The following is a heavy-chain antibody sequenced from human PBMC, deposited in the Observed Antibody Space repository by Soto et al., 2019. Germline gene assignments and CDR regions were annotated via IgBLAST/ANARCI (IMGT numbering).Heavy chain of an antibody. CDR1: GFTFSMFA. J-gene: IGHJ5*01. Sequence: GGSLRLSCVGSGFTFSMFAMSWVRQAPGKGLEWISSISGSGGSTYYADSVKGRFTVSRDNSKTTVFLQMNSLRTEDTAVYFCAKERNFWSGTAGFDSWGQGSPVTVSS. CDR3: AKERNFWSGTAGFDS. V-gene: IGHV3-23*01. D-gene: IGHD3-3*01. CDR2: ISGSGGST.